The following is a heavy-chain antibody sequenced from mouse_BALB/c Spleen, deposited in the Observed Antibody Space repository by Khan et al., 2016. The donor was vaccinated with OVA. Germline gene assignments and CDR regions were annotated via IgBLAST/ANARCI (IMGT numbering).Heavy chain of an antibody. V-gene: IGHV1-4*01. D-gene: IGHD2-14*01. CDR2: INPSNGYT. J-gene: IGHJ3*01. CDR3: AREGSYYRSDGWFSY. CDR1: GYTFTTYT. Sequence: QVRLQQSGAELARPGASVKMSCKASGYTFTTYTMHWVKQRPGQGLEWIGYINPSNGYTNYNQKFKDKSTLTADKSSSTAYMQLNSLTSDYSAVYYCAREGSYYRSDGWFSYWGQGTLVTVSA.